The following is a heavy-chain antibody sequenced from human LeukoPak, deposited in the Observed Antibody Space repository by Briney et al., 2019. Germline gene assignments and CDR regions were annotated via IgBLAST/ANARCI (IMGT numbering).Heavy chain of an antibody. V-gene: IGHV3-30-3*01. CDR3: ARDRYCSGGSCAYYYYGMDV. J-gene: IGHJ6*02. CDR2: ISYDGSNK. D-gene: IGHD2-15*01. CDR1: GFTFSSYA. Sequence: PGGSLRLSCAASGFTFSSYAMHWVRQAPGKGLEWLAVISYDGSNKYYADSVKGRFTISRDNSKNTLYLQMNSLRAEDTAVYYCARDRYCSGGSCAYYYYGMDVWGQGTTVTVSS.